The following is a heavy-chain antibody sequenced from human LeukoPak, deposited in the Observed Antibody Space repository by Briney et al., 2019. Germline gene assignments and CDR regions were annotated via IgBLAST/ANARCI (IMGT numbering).Heavy chain of an antibody. CDR1: GGSISNSY. J-gene: IGHJ5*02. CDR2: IYSSGST. D-gene: IGHD3-22*01. V-gene: IGHV4-4*07. CDR3: TKSPLILQNWFDP. Sequence: KASETLSLTCTVSGGSISNSYWSWIRQPAGKGLGWIGRIYSSGSTDYNPSLKSRVTMSVDTSKNHFSLKLSSVTAADTAVYFCTKSPLILQNWFDPWGQGTLVTVSS.